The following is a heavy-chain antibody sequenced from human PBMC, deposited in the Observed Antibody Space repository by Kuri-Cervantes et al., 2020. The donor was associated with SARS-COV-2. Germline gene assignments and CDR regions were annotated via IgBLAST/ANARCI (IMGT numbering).Heavy chain of an antibody. Sequence: SETLSLTCTVSAGSIDPYYWSWIRQPPGQGLQWIGTVHYSGNTNYNPSLNSRVTMSVDTSKNQFSLKLSSVTAADTAVYYCARVAPITMVRVGEPNFDPWGQGTLVTVSS. CDR2: VHYSGNT. J-gene: IGHJ5*02. CDR3: ARVAPITMVRVGEPNFDP. CDR1: AGSIDPYY. V-gene: IGHV4-59*01. D-gene: IGHD3-10*01.